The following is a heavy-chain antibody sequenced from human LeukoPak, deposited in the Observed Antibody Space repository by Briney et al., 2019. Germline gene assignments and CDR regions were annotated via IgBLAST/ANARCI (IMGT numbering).Heavy chain of an antibody. Sequence: GGSLRLSCAASGFTFSSYSMNWVRQAPGKGLEWVSSISSSSSYIYYADSVKGRFTISRDNAKNSLYLQMNSLRAEDTAVYYCARVIISGSDYYYYYMDVWGKGTTVTVSS. CDR2: ISSSSSYI. CDR3: ARVIISGSDYYYYYMDV. V-gene: IGHV3-21*01. D-gene: IGHD3-10*01. CDR1: GFTFSSYS. J-gene: IGHJ6*03.